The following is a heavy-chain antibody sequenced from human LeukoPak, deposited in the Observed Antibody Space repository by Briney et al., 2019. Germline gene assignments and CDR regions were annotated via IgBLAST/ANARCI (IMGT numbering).Heavy chain of an antibody. V-gene: IGHV3-7*01. CDR1: GFTFSSYW. Sequence: PGGSLRLSCAASGFTFSSYWMSWVRQAPGKGLEWVANIKQDGSEKYYVDSVKGRFTISRDNAKNSLYLQMNSLRAEDTAVYYCARDHMKLTYYSNLRFDPWGQGTLVTVSS. CDR3: ARDHMKLTYYSNLRFDP. J-gene: IGHJ5*02. CDR2: IKQDGSEK. D-gene: IGHD4-11*01.